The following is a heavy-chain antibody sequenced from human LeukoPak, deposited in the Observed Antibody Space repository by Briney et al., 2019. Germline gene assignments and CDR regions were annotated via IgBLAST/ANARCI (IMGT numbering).Heavy chain of an antibody. CDR3: ATTSRRPRYYDSSGDAFDI. D-gene: IGHD3-22*01. Sequence: SVKVSCTASGGTFSSYAISWVRQAPGQGLEWMGGIIPIFGTANYAQKFQGRVTITADESTSTAYMELSSLRSEDTAVYYCATTSRRPRYYDSSGDAFDIWGQGTMVTVSS. CDR2: IIPIFGTA. V-gene: IGHV1-69*13. CDR1: GGTFSSYA. J-gene: IGHJ3*02.